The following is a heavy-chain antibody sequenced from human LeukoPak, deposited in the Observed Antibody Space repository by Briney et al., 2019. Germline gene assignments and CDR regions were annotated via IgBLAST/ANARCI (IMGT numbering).Heavy chain of an antibody. V-gene: IGHV1-69*05. Sequence: SVKVSCKASGGTFSSYAISWVRQAPGQVLEWMGGIIPIFGTANYAQKFQGRVTITTDESTSTAYMELSSLRSEDTAVYYCAILPGDFWSGYYKGRTYYYYMDVWGKGTTVTVSS. CDR2: IIPIFGTA. J-gene: IGHJ6*03. CDR3: AILPGDFWSGYYKGRTYYYYMDV. CDR1: GGTFSSYA. D-gene: IGHD3-3*01.